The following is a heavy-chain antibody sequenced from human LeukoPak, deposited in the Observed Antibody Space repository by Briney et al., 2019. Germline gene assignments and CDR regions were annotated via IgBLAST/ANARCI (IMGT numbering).Heavy chain of an antibody. Sequence: GGSLRLSCAASGFAFSSFAMGWVRQAPGKGLEWVLAISGSGGSTYYADSVKGRFTISRDNSKNTLHLQMNSLRAEDTAVYYCANGDKKRITMVRGVMQPFDYWGQGTLVTVSS. V-gene: IGHV3-23*01. CDR2: ISGSGGST. J-gene: IGHJ4*02. D-gene: IGHD3-10*01. CDR3: ANGDKKRITMVRGVMQPFDY. CDR1: GFAFSSFA.